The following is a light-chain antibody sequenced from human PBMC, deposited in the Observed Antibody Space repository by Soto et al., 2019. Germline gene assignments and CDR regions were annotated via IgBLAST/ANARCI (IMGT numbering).Light chain of an antibody. Sequence: SALTQPRSVSGSPGQSVTISCTGTSSDVGGHNFVSWYQPHPGIAPKLMIYDVNKRPSGVPDRFSGSKAGNTASLTSAGRQAEDEADYDCCAYAGSNTVMFGGGTQLTVL. CDR3: CAYAGSNTVM. CDR2: DVN. V-gene: IGLV2-11*01. CDR1: SSDVGGHNF. J-gene: IGLJ3*02.